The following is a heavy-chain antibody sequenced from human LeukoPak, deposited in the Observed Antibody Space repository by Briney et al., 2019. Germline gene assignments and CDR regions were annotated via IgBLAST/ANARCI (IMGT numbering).Heavy chain of an antibody. V-gene: IGHV3-23*01. CDR2: ISGSGGST. CDR1: GFTFSSYA. D-gene: IGHD4-17*01. J-gene: IGHJ4*02. Sequence: GESLKISCAASGFTFSSYAMSWVRQAPGKGLERVSAISGSGGSTYYADSVKGRFTISRDNSKNTLYLQMNSLRAEDTAVYYCAKDTSPDYGDYFHYWGQGTLVTVSS. CDR3: AKDTSPDYGDYFHY.